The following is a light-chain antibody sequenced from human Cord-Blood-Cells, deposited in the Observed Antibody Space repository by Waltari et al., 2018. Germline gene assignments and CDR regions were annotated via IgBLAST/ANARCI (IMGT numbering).Light chain of an antibody. Sequence: DIQMTPSPSSLSASVGDRVTITCRASQSISIYLNCYQQKPGKAPKLLIYAASSLQSGVPSRFSGSGSGTDFTLTISSLQPEDFATYYCQQSYSTLQITFGQGTRLEIK. CDR3: QQSYSTLQIT. CDR2: AAS. J-gene: IGKJ5*01. CDR1: QSISIY. V-gene: IGKV1-39*01.